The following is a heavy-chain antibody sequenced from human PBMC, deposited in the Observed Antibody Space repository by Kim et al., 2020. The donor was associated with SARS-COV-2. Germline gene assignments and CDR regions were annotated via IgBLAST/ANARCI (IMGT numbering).Heavy chain of an antibody. Sequence: TNYNPSLKSRVTISVDKSKNQFSLKLSSVTAADTAVYYCSRGYSYGFDYWGQGTLVTVSS. J-gene: IGHJ4*02. D-gene: IGHD5-18*01. CDR3: SRGYSYGFDY. CDR2: T. V-gene: IGHV4-4*02.